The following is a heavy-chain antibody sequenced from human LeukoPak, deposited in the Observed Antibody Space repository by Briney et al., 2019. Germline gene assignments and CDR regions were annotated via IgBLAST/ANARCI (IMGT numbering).Heavy chain of an antibody. V-gene: IGHV4-30-2*01. CDR1: GGSITSGDYS. J-gene: IGHJ5*02. CDR2: IYQDGSI. Sequence: PSETLSLTCTVSGGSITSGDYSWSWIRQPPGKGLEWIGYIYQDGSIYYHPSLKSRVTVSIDVSKNQFSLKMTSVTAADTAVYFCARGPYYYGGSGYYPTSFDPWGQGTLVTVSS. D-gene: IGHD3-22*01. CDR3: ARGPYYYGGSGYYPTSFDP.